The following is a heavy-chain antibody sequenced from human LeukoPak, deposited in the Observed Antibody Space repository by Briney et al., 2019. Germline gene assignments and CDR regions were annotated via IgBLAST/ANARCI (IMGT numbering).Heavy chain of an antibody. CDR1: GYTFTSYG. J-gene: IGHJ4*02. CDR3: ARGPTYYDFWSGYYTEYYFDH. D-gene: IGHD3-3*01. V-gene: IGHV1-18*01. CDR2: ISAYNGNT. Sequence: ASVKVSCKASGYTFTSYGISWVRQAPGQGLEWMGWISAYNGNTNYAQKLQGRVTMTTDTSTSTAYMELRSLRSDDTAVYYCARGPTYYDFWSGYYTEYYFDHWGQGTLVTVSS.